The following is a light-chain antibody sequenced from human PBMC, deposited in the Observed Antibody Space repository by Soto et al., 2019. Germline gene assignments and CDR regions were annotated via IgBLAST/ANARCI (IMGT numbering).Light chain of an antibody. Sequence: QSALTQPASVSGSPGQSITISCTGTSSDVGSYNLVSWYQQHPGKAPKLMIYEGSKRPSGVYNRFSGSKSGNTASLTISGLQAEYEADSYCCSYAGSSTSYVFGTGTKVTVL. J-gene: IGLJ1*01. V-gene: IGLV2-23*01. CDR1: SSDVGSYNL. CDR3: CSYAGSSTSYV. CDR2: EGS.